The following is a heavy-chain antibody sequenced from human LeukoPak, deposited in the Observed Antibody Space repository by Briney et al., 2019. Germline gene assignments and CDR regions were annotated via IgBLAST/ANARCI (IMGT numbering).Heavy chain of an antibody. CDR2: ISSSSSYI. D-gene: IGHD6-19*01. CDR1: GFTFDDYA. Sequence: GGSLRLSCAASGFTFDDYAMHWVRQAPGKGLEWVSSISSSSSYIYYADSVKGRFTISRDNAKNSLYLQMNSLRAEDTAVYYCARVGIAVAAPDYWGQGTLVTVSS. J-gene: IGHJ4*02. CDR3: ARVGIAVAAPDY. V-gene: IGHV3-21*01.